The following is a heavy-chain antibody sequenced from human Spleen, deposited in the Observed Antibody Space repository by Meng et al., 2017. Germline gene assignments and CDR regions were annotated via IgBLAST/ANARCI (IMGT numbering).Heavy chain of an antibody. D-gene: IGHD4-11*01. V-gene: IGHV4-34*01. CDR2: INHSGST. CDR3: ARGPTTMAHDFDY. J-gene: IGHJ4*02. CDR1: GGSFSDYY. Sequence: AQLQQWGAGLLQPSETLSLTCVVSGGSFSDYYWSWIRQPPGKGLEWIGEINHSGSTNYNPSLESRATISVDTSQNNLSLKLSSVTAADSAVYYCARGPTTMAHDFDYWGQGTLVTASS.